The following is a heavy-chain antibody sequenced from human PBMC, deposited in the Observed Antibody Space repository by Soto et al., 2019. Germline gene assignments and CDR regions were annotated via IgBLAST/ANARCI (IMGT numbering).Heavy chain of an antibody. CDR3: ARGDRPNRPAQYIAPAITIDY. V-gene: IGHV3-13*01. CDR2: IGTAGDT. J-gene: IGHJ4*02. Sequence: GGSLRLSCAASGFTFSNYDMHWVRQATGKGLEWVSAIGTAGDTYYLDSVKGRFTISRENAKNSLYLEMNSLRAGDTAVYYCARGDRPNRPAQYIAPAITIDYWGRGTLVTVSS. D-gene: IGHD6-13*01. CDR1: GFTFSNYD.